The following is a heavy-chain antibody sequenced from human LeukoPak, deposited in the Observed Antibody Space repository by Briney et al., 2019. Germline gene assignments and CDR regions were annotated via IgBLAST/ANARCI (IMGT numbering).Heavy chain of an antibody. Sequence: PSETLSLTCTVSGGSISSYYWSWIRQPPGKGLEWIGYIYYSGSTNYNPSLKSRVTISVDTSKNQFSLKLSSVTAADTAVYYCARQRDYDSRSHDYRGQGTLVTVSS. V-gene: IGHV4-59*08. CDR2: IYYSGST. CDR1: GGSISSYY. CDR3: ARQRDYDSRSHDY. J-gene: IGHJ4*02. D-gene: IGHD3-22*01.